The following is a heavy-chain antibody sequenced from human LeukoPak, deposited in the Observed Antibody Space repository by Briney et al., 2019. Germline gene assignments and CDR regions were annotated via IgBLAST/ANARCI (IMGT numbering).Heavy chain of an antibody. CDR2: IIPIFGTA. V-gene: IGHV1-69*05. Sequence: ASVKVSCKASGGTFSSYAISWVRQAPGQGLDWMGGIIPIFGTANYAQKFQGRVTITTDESTSTAYMELSSLRSEDTAVYYCARDGGDGYKYFDYWGQGTLVTVSS. D-gene: IGHD5-24*01. CDR3: ARDGGDGYKYFDY. J-gene: IGHJ4*02. CDR1: GGTFSSYA.